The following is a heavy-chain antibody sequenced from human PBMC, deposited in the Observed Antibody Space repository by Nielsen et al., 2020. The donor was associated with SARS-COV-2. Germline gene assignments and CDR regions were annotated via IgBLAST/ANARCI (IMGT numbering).Heavy chain of an antibody. Sequence: SETLSLTCTVSGGSISSSSYYWGWIRQPPGKGLEWIGSIYYSGSTYYNPSLKSRVTISVDTSKNQFSLKLSSVTAADTAVYYCARGMGYCSSTSCWYYGMDVWGQGTTVTVSS. CDR3: ARGMGYCSSTSCWYYGMDV. CDR2: IYYSGST. J-gene: IGHJ6*02. CDR1: GGSISSSSYY. D-gene: IGHD2-2*01. V-gene: IGHV4-39*01.